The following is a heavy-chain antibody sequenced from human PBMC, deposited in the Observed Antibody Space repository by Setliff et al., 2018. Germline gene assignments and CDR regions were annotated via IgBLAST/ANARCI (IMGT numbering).Heavy chain of an antibody. CDR2: IHTSEST. D-gene: IGHD2-8*01. Sequence: PSETLSLTCTVSGASISSYFWTWIRQPPGKGLEWIGNIHTSESTKYNPSLKSRVTISLDTSKRQFSLNLTSVTAADTAVYYCAREGFYCTNGVCYRPFDYWGQGTLVTVSS. CDR1: GASISSYF. V-gene: IGHV4-4*08. CDR3: AREGFYCTNGVCYRPFDY. J-gene: IGHJ4*02.